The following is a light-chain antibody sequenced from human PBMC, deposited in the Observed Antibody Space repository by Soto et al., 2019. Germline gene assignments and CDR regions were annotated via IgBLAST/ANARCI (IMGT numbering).Light chain of an antibody. V-gene: IGKV3-11*01. CDR2: DAS. J-gene: IGKJ4*01. CDR1: QSVSSY. CDR3: QHLNSYPRALA. Sequence: EIVLTQSPATLSLSPGERATLSCRASQSVSSYLAWYQQKPGQAPRLLIYDASNRATGIPARFSGSGSGTDFTLTISSLEPEDFAVYYCQHLNSYPRALAFGGGTKVEI.